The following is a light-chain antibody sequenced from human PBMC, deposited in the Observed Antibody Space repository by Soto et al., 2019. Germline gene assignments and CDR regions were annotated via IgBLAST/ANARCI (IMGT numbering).Light chain of an antibody. CDR2: EVT. J-gene: IGLJ1*01. V-gene: IGLV2-23*02. CDR3: CSYAGNSEV. CDR1: SGDVGSYNL. Sequence: QSVLXQPASVSGSPGQSITIPCTGTSGDVGSYNLVSWYQQHPGKAPKLLIYEVTERPSGVSNRFSGSKSGSTASLTISGLQPDDEADYYCCSYAGNSEVFGTGTKVTVL.